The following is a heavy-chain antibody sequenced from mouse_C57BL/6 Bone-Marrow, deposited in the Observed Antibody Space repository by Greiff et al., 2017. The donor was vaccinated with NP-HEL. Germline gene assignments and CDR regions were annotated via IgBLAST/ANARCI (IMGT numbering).Heavy chain of an antibody. Sequence: VQLQQSGTVLARPGASVKMSCKTSGYTFTSYWMHWVKQRPGQGLEWIGAIYPGNSDPSYNQKFKGKAKLTAVTSASTAYMELSSLTNEDSAVYYCTRDRDYYGSGGYFDYWGQGTTLTVSS. CDR3: TRDRDYYGSGGYFDY. J-gene: IGHJ2*01. CDR2: IYPGNSDP. V-gene: IGHV1-5*01. D-gene: IGHD1-1*01. CDR1: GYTFTSYW.